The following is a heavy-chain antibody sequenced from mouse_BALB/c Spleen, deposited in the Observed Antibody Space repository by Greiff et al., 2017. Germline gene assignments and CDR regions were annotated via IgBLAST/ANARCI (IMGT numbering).Heavy chain of an antibody. CDR1: GFTFSDYY. CDR2: ISDGGSYT. J-gene: IGHJ4*01. V-gene: IGHV5-4*02. Sequence: EVHLVESGGGLVQPGGSLKLSCAASGFTFSDYYMSWVRQTPDKRLEWVATISDGGSYTYYPDSVKGRFTISRDNAKNNLYLQMSSLKSEDTAMYYCAREDVAYSAMDYWGQGTSVTVSS. CDR3: AREDVAYSAMDY.